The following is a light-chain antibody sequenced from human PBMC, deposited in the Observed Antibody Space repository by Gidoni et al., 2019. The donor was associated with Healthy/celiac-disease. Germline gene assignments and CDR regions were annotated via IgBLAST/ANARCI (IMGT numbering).Light chain of an antibody. Sequence: DIQMTQSPSSLSASVGDRVTITCRASQSISSYLNWYQQKPGKAPKLLFYAASSLQSGVPSRFSGRGSGTDFTLTISSLQPEDFATYYCQQSYSNPRTFGQXTKVEIK. V-gene: IGKV1-39*01. CDR3: QQSYSNPRT. CDR2: AAS. J-gene: IGKJ1*01. CDR1: QSISSY.